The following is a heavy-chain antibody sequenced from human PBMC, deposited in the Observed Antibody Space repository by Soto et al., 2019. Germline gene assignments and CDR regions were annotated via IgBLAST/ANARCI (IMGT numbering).Heavy chain of an antibody. Sequence: PSETLSLTCTVSGGSISSYYGSWIRQPPGKGLEWIGYIYYSGSTNYNPSLKSRVTISVDTSKNQFSLKLSSVTAADTAVYYCARGDVWTGTTWGFDYWGQGTLVTVSS. V-gene: IGHV4-59*01. CDR2: IYYSGST. CDR3: ARGDVWTGTTWGFDY. D-gene: IGHD1-7*01. J-gene: IGHJ4*02. CDR1: GGSISSYY.